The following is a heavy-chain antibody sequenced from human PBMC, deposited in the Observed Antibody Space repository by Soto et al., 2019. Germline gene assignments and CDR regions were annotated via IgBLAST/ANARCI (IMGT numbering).Heavy chain of an antibody. D-gene: IGHD5-12*01. CDR2: ISARGGSS. J-gene: IGHJ4*02. V-gene: IGHV3-23*01. Sequence: EVHLLESGGGLVQPGGPWRLSVAASGSSFISFPMVWVRQAPGKGLEWVSVISARGGSSYFADSVKGRFTISRDNSKNVLSLEMNSLRAEDTAIYFCAKGSIEYSASVDNWGQGTLVLVSS. CDR3: AKGSIEYSASVDN. CDR1: GSSFISFP.